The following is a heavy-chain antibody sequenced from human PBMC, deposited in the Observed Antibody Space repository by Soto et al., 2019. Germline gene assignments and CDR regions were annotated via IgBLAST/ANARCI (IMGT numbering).Heavy chain of an antibody. CDR2: ISGSGGST. CDR1: GFTFSSYA. J-gene: IGHJ4*02. V-gene: IGHV3-23*01. D-gene: IGHD5-12*01. CDR3: AKTRRGAYDLAPGFDY. Sequence: SLRLSCAASGFTFSSYAMSWVRQAPGKGLEWVSAISGSGGSTYYADSVKGRFTISRDNSKNTLYLQMNSLRAEDTAVYYCAKTRRGAYDLAPGFDYWGQGTLVTVSS.